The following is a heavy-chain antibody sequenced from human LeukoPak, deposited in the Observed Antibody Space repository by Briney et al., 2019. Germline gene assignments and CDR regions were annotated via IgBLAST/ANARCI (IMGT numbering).Heavy chain of an antibody. CDR1: GFTFSDHY. CDR2: TRNKANSYTT. D-gene: IGHD6-13*01. J-gene: IGHJ4*02. Sequence: GGSLRLSCAASGFTFSDHYMDWVRQAPGKGLEWVGRTRNKANSYTTEYAASVKGRFTISRDDSKNSLYLQMNSLRAEDTAVYYCARDNRYSSSWYFDYWGQGTLVTVSS. V-gene: IGHV3-72*01. CDR3: ARDNRYSSSWYFDY.